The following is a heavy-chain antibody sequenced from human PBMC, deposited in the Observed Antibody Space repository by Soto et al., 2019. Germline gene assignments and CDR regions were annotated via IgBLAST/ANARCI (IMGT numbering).Heavy chain of an antibody. D-gene: IGHD3-10*01. V-gene: IGHV1-3*04. J-gene: IGHJ4*02. CDR3: ARGHYFGSGSYSDF. CDR2: INTANSNT. CDR1: GYTFLSYA. Sequence: ASVKVSCNVSGYTFLSYALQWARHATGQRLEWMGWINTANSNTKYAQTFQARVNISRDTSASTAYMELSSLRSEDTAVYYCARGHYFGSGSYSDFWGQGALVTVSS.